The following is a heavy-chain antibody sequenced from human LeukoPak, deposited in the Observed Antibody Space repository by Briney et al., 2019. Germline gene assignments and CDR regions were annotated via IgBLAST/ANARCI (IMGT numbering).Heavy chain of an antibody. Sequence: PSETLSLTCTVSGGSISSSSYYWGWIRQPPGKGLEWIGSFYYSGSTLYNPSLRSRVTISVDTSKNQFSLTLSSVTAADTAVYYCARQGIAVADAESFQHWGQGTLVTVSS. J-gene: IGHJ1*01. D-gene: IGHD6-19*01. CDR3: ARQGIAVADAESFQH. V-gene: IGHV4-39*01. CDR1: GGSISSSSYY. CDR2: FYYSGST.